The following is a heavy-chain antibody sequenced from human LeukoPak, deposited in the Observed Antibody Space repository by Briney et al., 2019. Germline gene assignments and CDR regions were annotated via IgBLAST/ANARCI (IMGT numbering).Heavy chain of an antibody. D-gene: IGHD3-16*01. CDR3: ARGIPNSYGKDY. J-gene: IGHJ4*02. Sequence: GGSLRLSCAASGFTLSSHWMHWVRQAPGKGLVWVSRIKGDGSSTSYADSVKGRLTISRDNAKNTLYLQMNSLRGEDTAVYYCARGIPNSYGKDYWGQGTLVTVSS. V-gene: IGHV3-74*01. CDR1: GFTLSSHW. CDR2: IKGDGSST.